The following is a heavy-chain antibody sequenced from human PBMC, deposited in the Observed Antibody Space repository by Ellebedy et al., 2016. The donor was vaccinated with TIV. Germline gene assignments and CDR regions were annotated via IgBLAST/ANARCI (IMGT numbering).Heavy chain of an antibody. D-gene: IGHD3-22*01. Sequence: AASVKVSCKASGYTFTSYYMHWVRQAPGQGLEWMGIINPSGGSTSYAQKFQGRVTMTRDTSTSTVYMELSSLRSEDTAVYYCASRDSSLGAIDYWGQGTPVTVSA. CDR3: ASRDSSLGAIDY. J-gene: IGHJ4*02. V-gene: IGHV1-46*01. CDR1: GYTFTSYY. CDR2: INPSGGST.